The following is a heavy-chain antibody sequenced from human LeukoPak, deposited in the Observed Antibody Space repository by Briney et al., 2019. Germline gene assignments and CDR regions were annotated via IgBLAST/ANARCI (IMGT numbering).Heavy chain of an antibody. D-gene: IGHD3-22*01. CDR3: ARDVNRGYYDSSGYPY. Sequence: GGSLRLSCAASGFTFSNYAMNWVRQAPGKGLEWVSSISSSSSYIYYADSVKGRFTISRDNAKNSLYLQMNSLRAEDTAVYYCARDVNRGYYDSSGYPYWGQGTLVTVSS. CDR1: GFTFSNYA. J-gene: IGHJ4*02. V-gene: IGHV3-21*01. CDR2: ISSSSSYI.